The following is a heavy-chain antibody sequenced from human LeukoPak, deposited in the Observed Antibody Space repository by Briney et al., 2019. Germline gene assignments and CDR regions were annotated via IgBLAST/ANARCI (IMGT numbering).Heavy chain of an antibody. V-gene: IGHV4-34*01. CDR1: GGSFSGYY. CDR2: INHSGST. D-gene: IGHD6-6*01. J-gene: IGHJ6*02. Sequence: PSETLSLTCAVYGGSFSGYYWSWIRQPPGKGLEWIGEINHSGSTNHNPSLKSRVTISVDTSKNQFSLKLSSVTAADTAVYYCARANRRYSSSSWDYYYGMDVWGQGTTVTVSS. CDR3: ARANRRYSSSSWDYYYGMDV.